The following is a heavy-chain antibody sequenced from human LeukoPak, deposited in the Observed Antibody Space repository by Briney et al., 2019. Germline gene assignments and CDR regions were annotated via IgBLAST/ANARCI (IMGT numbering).Heavy chain of an antibody. CDR3: ARHKYTAMGN. D-gene: IGHD5-18*01. V-gene: IGHV5-51*01. CDR2: ILPGDSDT. J-gene: IGHJ4*02. CDR1: GYTFTSYW. Sequence: GESLKISCKGSGYTFTSYWIGWVRQMPGKGLEWMGIILPGDSDTRYSPSFKGQVTMSVDKSVSTAYLQWSSLKASDTAMYYCARHKYTAMGNWGQGTLVTVSS.